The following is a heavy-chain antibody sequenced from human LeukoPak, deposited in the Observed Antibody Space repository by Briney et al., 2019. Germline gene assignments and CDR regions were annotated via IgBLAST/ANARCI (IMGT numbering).Heavy chain of an antibody. Sequence: ASVKVSCKASGYTFTGFYIHWVRQAPGQGLEWMGWLNPDSGATDFAQKFQGRVTMTRDTSISTAYMELRRLRSDDTAVYFCARRDIVFGFHNWGQGALVTLSS. CDR1: GYTFTGFY. CDR2: LNPDSGAT. J-gene: IGHJ4*02. CDR3: ARRDIVFGFHN. D-gene: IGHD2-15*01. V-gene: IGHV1-2*02.